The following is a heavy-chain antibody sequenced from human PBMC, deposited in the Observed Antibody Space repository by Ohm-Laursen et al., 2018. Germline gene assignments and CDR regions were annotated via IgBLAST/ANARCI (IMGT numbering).Heavy chain of an antibody. V-gene: IGHV3-23*01. CDR2: IGRTGDTT. CDR3: TKDGIGSYSPFDH. D-gene: IGHD1-26*01. Sequence: SLRLSCSAPGFTFSNHAMNWVRQAPGKGLEWVSAIGRTGDTTFYVDSVKGRFTISRDNSNNTLYLQTNSLRAEDTAVYYCTKDGIGSYSPFDHWGQGTLVTVSS. CDR1: GFTFSNHA. J-gene: IGHJ4*01.